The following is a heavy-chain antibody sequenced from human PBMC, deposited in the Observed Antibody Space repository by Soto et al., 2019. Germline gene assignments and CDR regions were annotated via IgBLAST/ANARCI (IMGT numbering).Heavy chain of an antibody. CDR1: GGSFSGYY. V-gene: IGHV4-34*01. D-gene: IGHD6-13*01. Sequence: SETLSLTCAVYGGSFSGYYWSWIRQPPGKGLEWIGEINHSGSTNYNPSLKSRVTISVDTSKNQFSLKLSSVTAADTAVYYCARAHSSTFDYCGQGTLVTVSS. CDR2: INHSGST. CDR3: ARAHSSTFDY. J-gene: IGHJ4*02.